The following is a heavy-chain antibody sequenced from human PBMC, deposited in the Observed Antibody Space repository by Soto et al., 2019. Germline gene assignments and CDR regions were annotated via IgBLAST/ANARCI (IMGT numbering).Heavy chain of an antibody. CDR1: GDSITSIYH. Sequence: SETLSLTCAVSGDSITSIYHWAWIRQPPGRGLEWIASIYHSGSTNYNPSLKSRVTISVDTSKNQFSLKLSSVTAADTAVYYCARGNYDFWSGYYTRYYFDYWGQGTLVTVSS. D-gene: IGHD3-3*01. J-gene: IGHJ4*02. V-gene: IGHV4-38-2*01. CDR3: ARGNYDFWSGYYTRYYFDY. CDR2: IYHSGST.